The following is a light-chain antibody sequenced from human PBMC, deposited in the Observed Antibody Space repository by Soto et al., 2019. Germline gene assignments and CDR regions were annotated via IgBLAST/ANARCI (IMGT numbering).Light chain of an antibody. Sequence: DIKLPQPPSSCSPSLGDKVTTPSQAGRVFTEDLNWYQQKPGKAPKLLIYDVSNLKNGVPSRFSGSGSGTDFTLTISSLQPEDIATYYCQQYDDLYTFGQGTKVEI. CDR2: DVS. V-gene: IGKV1-33*01. CDR3: QQYDDLYT. CDR1: RVFTED. J-gene: IGKJ2*01.